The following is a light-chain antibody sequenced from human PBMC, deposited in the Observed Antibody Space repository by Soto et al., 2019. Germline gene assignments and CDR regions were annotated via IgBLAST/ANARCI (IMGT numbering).Light chain of an antibody. CDR2: DVS. CDR1: SSDVGGYNY. V-gene: IGLV2-14*01. J-gene: IGLJ2*01. CDR3: SSSTSSSTLV. Sequence: QSVLTQPASASGSPGQSITISCTGTSSDVGGYNYVSWYQQHPGKAPKLMIYDVSNRPSGVSNRFSGSKSGNTASLTISGLQAEDEDDYYCSSSTSSSTLVFGGGTQLTVL.